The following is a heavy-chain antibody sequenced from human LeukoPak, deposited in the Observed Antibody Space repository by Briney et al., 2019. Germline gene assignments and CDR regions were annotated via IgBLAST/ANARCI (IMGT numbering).Heavy chain of an antibody. J-gene: IGHJ5*02. D-gene: IGHD3-22*01. CDR3: ARDGLHRLSGYGGWFDP. CDR2: INPNSGGT. Sequence: ASVKVSCKASGYTFTGYYMHWVRQAPGQGLEWMGWINPNSGGTNYAQKLQGRVSMTADTSTSTVYMELRSLRSDDTAVYYCARDGLHRLSGYGGWFDPWGQGTLVSVSS. CDR1: GYTFTGYY. V-gene: IGHV1-2*02.